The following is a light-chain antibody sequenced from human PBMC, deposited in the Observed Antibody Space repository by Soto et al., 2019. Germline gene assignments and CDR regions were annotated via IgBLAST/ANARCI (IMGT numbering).Light chain of an antibody. CDR1: QSVSSSS. V-gene: IGKV3-20*01. Sequence: EIVLTQSPGILSLSPGERATLSCRASQSVSSSSLAWYQQKPAQAPRLLIYDASSRATGIPDRFSGSGSGADFTLTISRLEPEDVAVYAFQQYGTSPITFGQGTRMEIK. J-gene: IGKJ5*01. CDR2: DAS. CDR3: QQYGTSPIT.